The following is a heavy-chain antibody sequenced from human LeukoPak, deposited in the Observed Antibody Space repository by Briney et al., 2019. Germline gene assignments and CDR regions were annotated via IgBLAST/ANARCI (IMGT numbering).Heavy chain of an antibody. CDR3: ARVRVEAWFLFGRQAAPAYFDY. CDR1: GGSFSGYY. D-gene: IGHD3-16*01. V-gene: IGHV4-34*01. J-gene: IGHJ4*02. Sequence: SETLSLTCAVYGGSFSGYYWSWIRQPPGKGLEWIGEINHSGSTNYNPSLKSRVTISVDTSKNQFSLKLSSVTAADTAVYYCARVRVEAWFLFGRQAAPAYFDYWGQGTLVTVSS. CDR2: INHSGST.